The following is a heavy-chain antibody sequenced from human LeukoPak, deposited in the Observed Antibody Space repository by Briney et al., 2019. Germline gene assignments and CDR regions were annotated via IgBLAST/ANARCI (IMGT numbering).Heavy chain of an antibody. CDR1: GFTISSYS. J-gene: IGHJ6*03. V-gene: IGHV3-48*01. Sequence: GRSLRLSCAASGFTISSYSMNWVRQAPGKGLEWVSYISSSSSTIYYADSVKGRFTISRDNAKNSLYLQMNSLRAEDTAVYYCAREEQVLLNDYYYYMDVWGKGTTVTVSS. CDR3: AREEQVLLNDYYYYMDV. CDR2: ISSSSSTI. D-gene: IGHD2-15*01.